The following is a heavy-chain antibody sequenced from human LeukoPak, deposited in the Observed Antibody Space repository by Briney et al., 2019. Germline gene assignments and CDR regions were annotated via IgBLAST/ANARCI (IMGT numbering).Heavy chain of an antibody. J-gene: IGHJ4*02. CDR3: ARVMVRGVTASGLDY. Sequence: AGSLRLSCAASGFTFSSYSMNWVRQAPGKGLEWVSSISSSSSYIYYADSVKGRFTISRDNAKNSLYLQMNSLRAEDTAVYYCARVMVRGVTASGLDYWGQGTLVTVSS. D-gene: IGHD3-10*01. CDR1: GFTFSSYS. V-gene: IGHV3-21*01. CDR2: ISSSSSYI.